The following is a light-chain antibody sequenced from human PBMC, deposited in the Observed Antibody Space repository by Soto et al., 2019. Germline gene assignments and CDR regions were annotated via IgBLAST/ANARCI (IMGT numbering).Light chain of an antibody. Sequence: EIVMTQSPATLSVSPGERATLSCMASQSVSSNLAWYQQKPGQAPRLLIYGASTRATGIPARFSGSGSGTELTLTISILQSEDFAVYYCQQYNNWPPWTFGHGTTVEIK. CDR1: QSVSSN. V-gene: IGKV3-15*01. CDR2: GAS. J-gene: IGKJ1*01. CDR3: QQYNNWPPWT.